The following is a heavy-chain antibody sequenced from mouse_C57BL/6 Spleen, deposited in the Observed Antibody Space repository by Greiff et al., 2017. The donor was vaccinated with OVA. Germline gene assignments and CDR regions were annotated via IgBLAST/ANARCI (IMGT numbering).Heavy chain of an antibody. CDR2: IYPRSGNT. CDR1: GYTFTSYG. V-gene: IGHV1-81*01. D-gene: IGHD2-1*01. CDR3: ARSNGNHYGGYFDY. Sequence: QVQLQQSGAELARPGASVKLSCKASGYTFTSYGISWVKQRTGQGLEWIGEIYPRSGNTYYNEKFKGKATLTADKSSSTAYMELRSLTSEDSAVYFCARSNGNHYGGYFDYWGQGTTLTVSS. J-gene: IGHJ2*01.